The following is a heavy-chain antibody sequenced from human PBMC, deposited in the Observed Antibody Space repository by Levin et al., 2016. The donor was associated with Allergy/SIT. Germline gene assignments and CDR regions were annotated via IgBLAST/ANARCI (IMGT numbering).Heavy chain of an antibody. J-gene: IGHJ4*02. V-gene: IGHV4-39*01. CDR2: IYYSGST. CDR3: ASPADSSGYSYYFDY. D-gene: IGHD3-22*01. Sequence: PGKGLEWIGSIYYSGSTYYNPSLKSRVTISVDTSKNQFSLKLSSVTAADTAVYYCASPADSSGYSYYFDYWGQGTLVTVSS.